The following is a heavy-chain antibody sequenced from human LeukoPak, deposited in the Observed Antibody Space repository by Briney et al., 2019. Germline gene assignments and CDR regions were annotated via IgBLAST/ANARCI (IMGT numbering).Heavy chain of an antibody. CDR3: ATSAYTYGPSSDY. J-gene: IGHJ4*02. CDR1: GFTVSSKY. CDR2: IYSGGNT. V-gene: IGHV3-53*01. D-gene: IGHD5-18*01. Sequence: GGSLRLSCSVSGFTVSSKYMNWVRQAPGKGLEWVSVIYSGGNTYYADSVKGRFTISRDNSKNTLFLQMDSLRAEDTAVYYCATSAYTYGPSSDYWGRGTLVTVSS.